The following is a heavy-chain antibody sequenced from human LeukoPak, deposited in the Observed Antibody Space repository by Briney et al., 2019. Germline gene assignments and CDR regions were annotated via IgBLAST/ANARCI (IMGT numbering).Heavy chain of an antibody. CDR2: LYYSGST. CDR3: ARAPEYSSGWYEWYYFDY. CDR1: GGSISSYS. J-gene: IGHJ4*02. D-gene: IGHD6-19*01. V-gene: IGHV4-59*01. Sequence: SETLSLTCTVSGGSISSYSWSWIRQPPGKGLEWIGSLYYSGSTNYNPSLKSRVTISVDTSKNQFSLKLHSVTAADTAVYYCARAPEYSSGWYEWYYFDYWGQGTLVTVSS.